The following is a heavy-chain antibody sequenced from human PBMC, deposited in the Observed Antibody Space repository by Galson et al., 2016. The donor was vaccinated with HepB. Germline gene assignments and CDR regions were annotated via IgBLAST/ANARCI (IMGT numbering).Heavy chain of an antibody. CDR1: GFTFSDYA. D-gene: IGHD2-2*01. J-gene: IGHJ4*02. Sequence: SLRLSCAASGFTFSDYAMHWVRQAPGKGLEWVANIKQDGSEKYHADSVKGRFIISRDSSKNTLYLQMDSLRAEDTAVYYCARVVPEIPAAVEYFDHWGQGTLVTVSS. CDR2: IKQDGSEK. CDR3: ARVVPEIPAAVEYFDH. V-gene: IGHV3-7*03.